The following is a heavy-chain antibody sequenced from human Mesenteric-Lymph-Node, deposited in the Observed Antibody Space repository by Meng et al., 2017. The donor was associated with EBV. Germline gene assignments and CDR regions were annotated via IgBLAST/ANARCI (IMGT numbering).Heavy chain of an antibody. CDR1: GGSFGGYF. Sequence: QGQLQQWGEGLLKPSETLSLTCAVYGGSFGGYFWSWIRQPPGKGLEWIGEMNHSGSNNYNPSLKSRVTISVDTSRNQFSLRLTSVTAADTAVYYCARRPSRGGATDYWGQGTLVTVSS. J-gene: IGHJ4*02. D-gene: IGHD3-16*01. CDR2: MNHSGSN. CDR3: ARRPSRGGATDY. V-gene: IGHV4-34*01.